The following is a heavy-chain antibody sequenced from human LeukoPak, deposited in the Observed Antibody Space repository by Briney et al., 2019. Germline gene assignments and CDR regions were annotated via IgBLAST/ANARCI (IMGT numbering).Heavy chain of an antibody. Sequence: GGSLRLSCAASEFTVSSNYMSWVRQAPGKGLEWVSVIYSGGSTYYADSVKGRFTISRDNAKNSLYLQMNSLRAEDTAVYYCARTSGYSYGAYNWFDPWGQGTLVTVSS. CDR2: IYSGGST. V-gene: IGHV3-53*01. CDR1: EFTVSSNY. J-gene: IGHJ5*02. CDR3: ARTSGYSYGAYNWFDP. D-gene: IGHD5-18*01.